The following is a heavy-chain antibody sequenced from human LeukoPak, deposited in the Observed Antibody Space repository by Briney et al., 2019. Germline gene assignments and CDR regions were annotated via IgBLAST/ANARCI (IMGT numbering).Heavy chain of an antibody. Sequence: ASVKVSCKASGYTFSSYSISWVRQAPGQGLEWMGWISAYDGNINYARKFQGRVTMTTDTSTNTAYMELRSLRSDDTAVYYCASGEYSSSWYSHYWGQGTLVTVSS. CDR3: ASGEYSSSWYSHY. CDR2: ISAYDGNI. V-gene: IGHV1-18*01. J-gene: IGHJ4*02. CDR1: GYTFSSYS. D-gene: IGHD6-13*01.